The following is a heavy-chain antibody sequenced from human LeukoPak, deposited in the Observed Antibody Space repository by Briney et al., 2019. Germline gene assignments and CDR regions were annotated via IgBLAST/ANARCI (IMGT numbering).Heavy chain of an antibody. CDR1: GYTFTDYY. Sequence: LGASVKVSCKASGYTFTDYYIHWVRQAPGQGLEWMAWMNPNSGGTSYAQKFQGRVTMTRDTSISTAYMELSRLRFDDTAVYYCARNKEGKSLYYWGQGTLVTVSS. CDR3: ARNKEGKSLYY. D-gene: IGHD2/OR15-2a*01. CDR2: MNPNSGGT. J-gene: IGHJ4*02. V-gene: IGHV1-2*03.